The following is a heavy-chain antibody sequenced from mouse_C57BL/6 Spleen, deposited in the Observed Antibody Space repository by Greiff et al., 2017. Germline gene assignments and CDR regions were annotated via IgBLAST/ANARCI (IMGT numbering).Heavy chain of an antibody. CDR3: ARQGLLRYPAWFAY. CDR2: ISSGGSDT. V-gene: IGHV5-6*01. J-gene: IGHJ3*01. Sequence: EVQRVESGGDLVKPGGSLKLSCAASGFTFSSYGMSWVRQTPDKRLEWVATISSGGSDTYYPDSVKGRFTISRDNAKNTLYLQMSSLKSEDTAMYYCARQGLLRYPAWFAYWGQGTLVTVSA. CDR1: GFTFSSYG. D-gene: IGHD1-1*01.